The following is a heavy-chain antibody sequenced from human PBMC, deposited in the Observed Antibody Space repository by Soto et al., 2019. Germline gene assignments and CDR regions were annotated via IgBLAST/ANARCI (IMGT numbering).Heavy chain of an antibody. CDR2: ISAYNGNT. D-gene: IGHD3-10*01. CDR1: GYTFTSYG. Sequence: QVQLVQSGAEVKKPGASVKVSCKASGYTFTSYGISWVRQAPGQGLEWMGWISAYNGNTNYAQKLQGRVTMTTDTSTSTAYMERRSLRSDETAVYYCARAYGSGSSIPAPHYYYYGMDVWGQGSTVTVSS. CDR3: ARAYGSGSSIPAPHYYYYGMDV. V-gene: IGHV1-18*04. J-gene: IGHJ6*02.